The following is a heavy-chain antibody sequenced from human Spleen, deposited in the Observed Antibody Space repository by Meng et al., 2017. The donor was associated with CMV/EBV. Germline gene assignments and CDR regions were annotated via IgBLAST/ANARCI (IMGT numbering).Heavy chain of an antibody. V-gene: IGHV3-7*01. CDR2: IRQDGSER. D-gene: IGHD1-7*01. CDR3: ARERITGTELDYYGMDV. J-gene: IGHJ6*02. CDR1: GFTFSTYA. Sequence: GESLKISCAASGFTFSTYAIQWVRQAPGKGLEWVANIRQDGSERKYVDSLKGRFTISRDNAQNSLYLQMNSLRAEDTAVYYCARERITGTELDYYGMDVWGQGTTVTVSS.